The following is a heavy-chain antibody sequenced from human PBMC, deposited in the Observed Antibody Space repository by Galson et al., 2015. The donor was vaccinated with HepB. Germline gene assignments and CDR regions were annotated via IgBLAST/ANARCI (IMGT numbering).Heavy chain of an antibody. D-gene: IGHD1-14*01. CDR3: ASDPPSSGYAFYT. V-gene: IGHV3-33*01. CDR2: IWSDGSNK. J-gene: IGHJ3*02. Sequence: SLRLSCAASGFTFSTHAMHWVRQAPSRGLEWVAFIWSDGSNKYYADSVKGRFTISKDNAKNTLYLQMNGLRAEDTALYYCASDPPSSGYAFYTWGQGTMVTVSS. CDR1: GFTFSTHA.